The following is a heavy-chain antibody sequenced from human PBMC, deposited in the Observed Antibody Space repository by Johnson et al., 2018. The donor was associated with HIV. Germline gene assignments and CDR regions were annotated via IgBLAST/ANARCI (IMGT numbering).Heavy chain of an antibody. V-gene: IGHV3-15*01. Sequence: VQLVESGGGLVAPGGSLRLSCAASGFSFRNAWMSWVRQAPGKGLEWVGRVKNKADGGTIDYAAFVKGRFIISRDDSKNTRYLQMNSLKTEDTAVYYCTTARNRLWSSSGWAGFWAFDIWGQGTMVTVSS. CDR3: TTARNRLWSSSGWAGFWAFDI. CDR1: GFSFRNAW. CDR2: VKNKADGGTI. J-gene: IGHJ3*02. D-gene: IGHD6-19*01.